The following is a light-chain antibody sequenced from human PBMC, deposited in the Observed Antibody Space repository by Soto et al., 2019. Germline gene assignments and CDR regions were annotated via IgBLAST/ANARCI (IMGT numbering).Light chain of an antibody. Sequence: DIQMTQSASSLSASVGDRVTITCRASQSISSNLNWHQQKPGKAPKVLIYAASSLQSAVPSRFSGSGSGTDFTLTISSLQPEDFATYYCQQSYSIPYTFGQGTKLEIK. CDR2: AAS. CDR1: QSISSN. CDR3: QQSYSIPYT. J-gene: IGKJ2*01. V-gene: IGKV1-39*01.